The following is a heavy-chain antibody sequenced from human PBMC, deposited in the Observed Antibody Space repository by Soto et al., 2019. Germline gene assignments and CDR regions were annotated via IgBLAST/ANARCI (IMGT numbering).Heavy chain of an antibody. V-gene: IGHV1-8*01. J-gene: IGHJ4*02. D-gene: IGHD5-12*01. CDR1: GYTFTSYD. Sequence: ASVKVSCKASGYTFTSYDINWVRQATGQGLEWMGWMNPNSGNTGYAQKFQGRVTMTRNTSISTAYMELSSLRSEDTAVYYCAKEMWLRACFDYWGQGTLVTVSS. CDR3: AKEMWLRACFDY. CDR2: MNPNSGNT.